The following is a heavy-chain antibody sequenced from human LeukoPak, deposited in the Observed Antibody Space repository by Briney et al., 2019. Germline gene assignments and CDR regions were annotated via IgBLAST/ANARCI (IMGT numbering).Heavy chain of an antibody. D-gene: IGHD6-19*01. CDR2: IDWDDDK. V-gene: IGHV2-70*11. CDR1: GFSLSTSGMC. CDR3: ARITVAGTQGAFDI. J-gene: IGHJ3*02. Sequence: SGPALVKPTQTLTLTCTFSGFSLSTSGMCVSWIRQPPGKALEWLARIDWDDDKYYSTSLKTRLTISKDTSKNQVVLTMTNMDPVDTATYYCARITVAGTQGAFDIWGQGTMVTVSS.